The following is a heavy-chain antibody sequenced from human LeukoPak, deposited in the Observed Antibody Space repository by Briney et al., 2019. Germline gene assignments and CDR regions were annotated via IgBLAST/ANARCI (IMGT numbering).Heavy chain of an antibody. J-gene: IGHJ4*02. Sequence: GGSLRLSCAASGFTFSSYGMHWVRQAPGKGLEWVAVIWYDGSNKYYADSVKGRFTISRDNSKNTLYLQMNSLRAEDTAVYYCARGPSPPGSPYPYYFDYWGQGTLVTVSS. D-gene: IGHD6-13*01. CDR1: GFTFSSYG. V-gene: IGHV3-30*19. CDR2: IWYDGSNK. CDR3: ARGPSPPGSPYPYYFDY.